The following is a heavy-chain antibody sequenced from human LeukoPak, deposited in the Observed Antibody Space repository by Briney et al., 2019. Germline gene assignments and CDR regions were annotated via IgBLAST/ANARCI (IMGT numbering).Heavy chain of an antibody. CDR1: GYTFTSYG. Sequence: ASVKVSCKASGYTFTSYGISWVRQAPGQGLEWMGWSSAYNGNTNYAQKLQGRVTMTTDTSTSTAYMELRSLRSDDTAVYYCASLNYYGSGSYYYYYMDVWGKGTTVTVSS. D-gene: IGHD3-10*01. CDR3: ASLNYYGSGSYYYYYMDV. CDR2: SSAYNGNT. J-gene: IGHJ6*03. V-gene: IGHV1-18*01.